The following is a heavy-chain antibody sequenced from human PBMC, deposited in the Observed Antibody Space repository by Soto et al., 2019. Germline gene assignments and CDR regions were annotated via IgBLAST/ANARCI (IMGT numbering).Heavy chain of an antibody. V-gene: IGHV4-31*03. J-gene: IGHJ5*02. D-gene: IGHD3-16*01. CDR3: ARAEGGSSPWDWFDP. Sequence: SETLSLTCTVSGGSISSGGYYWSWIRQHPGKCLEWIGYIYYSGSTYYNPSLKSRVTISVDTSKNQFSLKLSSVTAADTAVYYCARAEGGSSPWDWFDPWGQGTLVIVYS. CDR1: GGSISSGGYY. CDR2: IYYSGST.